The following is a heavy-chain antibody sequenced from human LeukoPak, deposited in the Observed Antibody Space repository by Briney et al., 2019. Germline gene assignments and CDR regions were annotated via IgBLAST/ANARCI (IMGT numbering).Heavy chain of an antibody. Sequence: GGSLRLSCAASGFTFSSYGMIWVRQAPGKGLEWVSSISGSGGDAYYADSVKGRFTISRDSSKNTLSLQMNSLRAEDTAVYYCAKNARYSDTWRDYWGQGTLSPSPQ. V-gene: IGHV3-23*01. CDR2: ISGSGGDA. J-gene: IGHJ4*02. D-gene: IGHD6-13*01. CDR1: GFTFSSYG. CDR3: AKNARYSDTWRDY.